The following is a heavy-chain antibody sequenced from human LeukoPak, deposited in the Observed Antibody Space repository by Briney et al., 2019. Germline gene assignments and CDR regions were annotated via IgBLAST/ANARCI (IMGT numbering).Heavy chain of an antibody. D-gene: IGHD3-3*01. V-gene: IGHV3-9*01. J-gene: IGHJ4*02. CDR3: AKELGGLEDF. CDR2: ISWNSGNI. Sequence: GGSLRLSCAASGFAFKDYAVHWVRQAPGKGLEGVSGISWNSGNIGYADSVKGQFIISRDNAKPSLYLQMNSLRPEDTALYYCAKELGGLEDFWGQGTLVTVSS. CDR1: GFAFKDYA.